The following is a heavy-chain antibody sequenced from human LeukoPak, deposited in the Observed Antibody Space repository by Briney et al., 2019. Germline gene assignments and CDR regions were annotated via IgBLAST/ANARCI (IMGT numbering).Heavy chain of an antibody. CDR1: GGTFSSHA. J-gene: IGHJ3*02. Sequence: SVKVSCKASGGTFSSHALSWVRQAPGQGLEWMGRIIPIFGTPNYAQKFQGRVTITTDKSTSTAYMELRSLRSEDTAVYYCARRKEQMATIYDAFDIWGQGTMVTVS. V-gene: IGHV1-69*05. CDR2: IIPIFGTP. D-gene: IGHD5-24*01. CDR3: ARRKEQMATIYDAFDI.